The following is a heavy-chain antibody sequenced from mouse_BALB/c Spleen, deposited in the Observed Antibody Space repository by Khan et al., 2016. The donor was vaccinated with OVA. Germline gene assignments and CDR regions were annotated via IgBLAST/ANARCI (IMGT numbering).Heavy chain of an antibody. V-gene: IGHV1-7*01. J-gene: IGHJ2*01. CDR1: GYTFINYW. CDR3: ARRGLRWDFDY. Sequence: QVQLKQSGAELAKPGASVKMSCKASGYTFINYWILWVKQRPGQGLVWIAYINPSTGYTEYNPNFKDKATLTADKSSSTAYMQLSSLTSEDSAVYYSARRGLRWDFDYWGQGTTLTVSS. CDR2: INPSTGYT. D-gene: IGHD1-1*01.